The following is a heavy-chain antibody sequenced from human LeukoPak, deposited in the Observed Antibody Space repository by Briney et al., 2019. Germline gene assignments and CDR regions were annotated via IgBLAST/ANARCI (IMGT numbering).Heavy chain of an antibody. D-gene: IGHD6-6*01. J-gene: IGHJ4*02. CDR2: ISGSGDNT. V-gene: IGHV3-23*01. CDR3: AKWKYSNSGIDDY. CDR1: GFTFSSYA. Sequence: GGSLRLSCAASGFTFSSYAVSWVRQVPGKGLEWVSVISGSGDNTYYADSVKGRFTISRDNSKNMLYLQMNSLRAEDTAVYYCAKWKYSNSGIDDYWGQGTLVTVSS.